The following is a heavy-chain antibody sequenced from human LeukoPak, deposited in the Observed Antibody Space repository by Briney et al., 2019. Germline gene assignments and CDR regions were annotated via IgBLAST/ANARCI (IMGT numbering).Heavy chain of an antibody. D-gene: IGHD6-13*01. CDR1: GGSISSGSYY. CDR2: IYTSGST. Sequence: PSQTLSLTCTVSGGSISSGSYYWSWIRQPAGKGLEWIGRIYTSGSTNYNPSLKSRVTISVDTSKNQFSLKLSSVTAADTAVYYCARLRRQLGHFDYWGQGTLVTVSS. CDR3: ARLRRQLGHFDY. J-gene: IGHJ4*02. V-gene: IGHV4-61*02.